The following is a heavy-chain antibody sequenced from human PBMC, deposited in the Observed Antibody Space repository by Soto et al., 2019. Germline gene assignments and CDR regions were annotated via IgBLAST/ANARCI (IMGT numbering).Heavy chain of an antibody. CDR1: GGSISSGGYY. CDR3: ASLYETMVRGVNWFDP. CDR2: IYYSGST. J-gene: IGHJ5*02. D-gene: IGHD3-10*01. V-gene: IGHV4-31*03. Sequence: QVQLQESGPGLVKPSQTLSLTCTVSGGSISSGGYYWSWIRQHPGKGLEWIGYIYYSGSTYYNPSLKSRVTISVDTSKYQFSLKLSSVTAADTAVYYCASLYETMVRGVNWFDPWGQGTLVTVSS.